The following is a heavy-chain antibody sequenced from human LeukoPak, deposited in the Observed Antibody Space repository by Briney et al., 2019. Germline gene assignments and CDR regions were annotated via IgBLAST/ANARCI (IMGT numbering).Heavy chain of an antibody. Sequence: GGSLRLSCAASGFTFDDYAMHWVRHAPGKGLEWVSGISWNSGSIDYADSVKGRFTISRDNAKNSLYLQMNSLRAEDSALYYCAKDDSYGGNSNFDYWGRGTLVTVSS. J-gene: IGHJ4*02. CDR2: ISWNSGSI. D-gene: IGHD4-23*01. CDR3: AKDDSYGGNSNFDY. CDR1: GFTFDDYA. V-gene: IGHV3-9*01.